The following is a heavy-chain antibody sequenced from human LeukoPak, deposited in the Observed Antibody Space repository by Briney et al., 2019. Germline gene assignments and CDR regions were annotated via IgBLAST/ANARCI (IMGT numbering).Heavy chain of an antibody. J-gene: IGHJ4*02. CDR3: ITSASGAGYSSTWLLGS. V-gene: IGHV3-15*01. D-gene: IGHD6-13*01. CDR1: GFTFTSAW. Sequence: GGSLRLSCAASGFTFTSAWMNWVRQAPGTGLEWVGRIKAKTEGGTTDYAAPVKGRFTITREDSKDTLYLQMDSLKTEDAAVYYCITSASGAGYSSTWLLGSWGQGALVTVSS. CDR2: IKAKTEGGTT.